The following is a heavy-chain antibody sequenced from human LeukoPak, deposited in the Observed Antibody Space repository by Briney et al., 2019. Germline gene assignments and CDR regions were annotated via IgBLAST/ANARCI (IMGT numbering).Heavy chain of an antibody. Sequence: ASVKVSCKASSYTFTSYGFIWVRQAPGQGLEWMGWISAYNGNTDYAQKLQGRVTMTTDTSTSTAYMELRSLRSDDTAVYYCARGVSGSFGYYYYYMDVWGKGTTVTVSS. J-gene: IGHJ6*03. CDR3: ARGVSGSFGYYYYYMDV. V-gene: IGHV1-18*01. CDR2: ISAYNGNT. D-gene: IGHD1-26*01. CDR1: SYTFTSYG.